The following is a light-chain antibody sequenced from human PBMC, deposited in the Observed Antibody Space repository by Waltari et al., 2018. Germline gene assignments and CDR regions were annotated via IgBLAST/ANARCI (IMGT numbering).Light chain of an antibody. V-gene: IGKV3-11*01. CDR2: DAS. CDR1: QSVSSY. CDR3: QQRSNWLT. J-gene: IGKJ4*01. Sequence: EIVLTQSPATLSVSPGERATVSCRASQSVSSYSSCYQQKPGQAPRLLIYDASNRATGIPARFSGSGSGTDFTLTISSLEPEDFAVYYCQQRSNWLTFGGGTKVEIK.